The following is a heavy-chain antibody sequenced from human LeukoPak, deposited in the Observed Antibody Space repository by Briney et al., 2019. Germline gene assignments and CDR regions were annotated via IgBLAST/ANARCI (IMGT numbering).Heavy chain of an antibody. D-gene: IGHD6-13*01. CDR3: ATSYDSTWGRDFDY. J-gene: IGHJ4*02. V-gene: IGHV4-34*01. CDR1: GGSYSGYY. Sequence: SETLSLTCAVYGGSYSGYYWSWIRQPPGKGLEWLGEINYSGSTHYNPSPKSRVTLSIDTSKNQFSLRLSSVTAADTAVYYCATSYDSTWGRDFDYWGQGTLVTVSP. CDR2: INYSGST.